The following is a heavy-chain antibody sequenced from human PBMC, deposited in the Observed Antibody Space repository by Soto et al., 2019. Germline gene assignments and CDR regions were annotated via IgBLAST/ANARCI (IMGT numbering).Heavy chain of an antibody. CDR2: INHSGST. J-gene: IGHJ4*02. CDR3: ARGMPNGDYPNYYFDY. D-gene: IGHD4-17*01. CDR1: GGSFSGYY. Sequence: SETLSLTCAVYGGSFSGYYWSWIRQPPGKGLEWIGEINHSGSTNYNPSLKSRVTISVDTSKNQFSLKLSSVTAADTAVYYCARGMPNGDYPNYYFDYWGQGTLVTVSS. V-gene: IGHV4-34*01.